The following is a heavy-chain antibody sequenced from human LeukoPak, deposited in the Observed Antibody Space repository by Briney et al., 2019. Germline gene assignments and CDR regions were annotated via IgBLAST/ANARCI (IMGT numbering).Heavy chain of an antibody. Sequence: GGSLRLSCAASGFTFSRHSINWVRQAPGKGLEWVSSISSSSSYIYYADSVKGRFTISRDNAENSLYLQMNSLRAEDTAVYYCARVDLYYGSGSYYPPDYWGQGTLVTVSS. J-gene: IGHJ4*02. CDR2: ISSSSSYI. D-gene: IGHD3-10*01. V-gene: IGHV3-21*01. CDR1: GFTFSRHS. CDR3: ARVDLYYGSGSYYPPDY.